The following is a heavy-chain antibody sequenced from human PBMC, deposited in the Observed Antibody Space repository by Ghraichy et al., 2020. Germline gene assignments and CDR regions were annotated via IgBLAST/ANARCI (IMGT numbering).Heavy chain of an antibody. CDR1: GYTFTGYY. Sequence: ASVKVSCKASGYTFTGYYMHWVRQAPGQGLEWMGWINPNSGGTNYVQKFQGRVTMTRDTSISTAYMELSRLRSDDTAVYYCAREVGDYGDYGVEIDYWGQGTLVTVSS. J-gene: IGHJ4*02. CDR3: AREVGDYGDYGVEIDY. D-gene: IGHD4-17*01. V-gene: IGHV1-2*02. CDR2: INPNSGGT.